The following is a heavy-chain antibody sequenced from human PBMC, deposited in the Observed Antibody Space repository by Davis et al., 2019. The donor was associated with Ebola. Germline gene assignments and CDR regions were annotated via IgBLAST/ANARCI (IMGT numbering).Heavy chain of an antibody. CDR1: GGSISSSSYY. V-gene: IGHV4-39*01. J-gene: IGHJ4*02. CDR2: IYYSVST. Sequence: SETLSLTCTVSGGSISSSSYYWGWIRQPPGKGLEWIGSIYYSVSTYYNPSLKSRVTISVDTSKNQFSLKLSSVTAADTAVYYCARGGVRLRFGIIDYWGQGTLVTVSS. CDR3: ARGGVRLRFGIIDY. D-gene: IGHD3-3*01.